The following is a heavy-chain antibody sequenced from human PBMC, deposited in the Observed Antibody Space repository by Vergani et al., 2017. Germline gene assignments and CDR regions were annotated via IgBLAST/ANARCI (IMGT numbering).Heavy chain of an antibody. CDR3: AKDGEHYGYXFDY. V-gene: IGHV3-23*01. J-gene: IGHJ4*02. CDR1: GFTFSSYA. D-gene: IGHD3-10*01. CDR2: ISGSGGST. Sequence: EVQLLESGGGLVQPGGSLRLSCAASGFTFSSYAMSWVRQAPGKGLEWVSAISGSGGSTYYADSVKGRFTISRDNSKDTLYLQMNSLRAEDTAVYYCAKDGEHYGYXFDYWGQGTLVTVSS.